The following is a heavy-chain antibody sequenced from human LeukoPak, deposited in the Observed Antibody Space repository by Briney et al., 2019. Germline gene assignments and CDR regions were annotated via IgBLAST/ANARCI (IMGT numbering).Heavy chain of an antibody. J-gene: IGHJ4*02. CDR3: ARGRQAMVTN. D-gene: IGHD5-18*01. V-gene: IGHV4-4*07. CDR2: IYSSGGT. CDR1: CVSISSYY. Sequence: PSETLSPTCTVSCVSISSYYWGWIRQPAWEGVGWVGRIYSSGGTKYNPSLKSPVTISVDTSKNHFSLKLSSVTAADTDVYFCARGRQAMVTNWGQGTLVTVSS.